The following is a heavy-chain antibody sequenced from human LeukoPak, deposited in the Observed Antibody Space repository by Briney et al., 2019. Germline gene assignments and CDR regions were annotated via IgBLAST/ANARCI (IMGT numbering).Heavy chain of an antibody. CDR3: ASDLHYYVAMDV. CDR1: GFTVSSNY. Sequence: GGSLRLSCAASGFTVSSNYMTWVRQAPGKGLEGVSVIYSGGGTNYSDSVRGRFTIYRDNSKNTLYLQMNSLRAEHTAVYYCASDLHYYVAMDVWGQGTTVTVSS. CDR2: IYSGGGT. D-gene: IGHD3-10*02. V-gene: IGHV3-66*01. J-gene: IGHJ6*02.